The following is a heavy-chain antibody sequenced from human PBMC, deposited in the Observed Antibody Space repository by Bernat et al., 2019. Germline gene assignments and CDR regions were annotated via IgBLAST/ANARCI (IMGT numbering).Heavy chain of an antibody. CDR2: ISYDGSNK. J-gene: IGHJ4*02. V-gene: IGHV3-30*18. CDR3: AKGTDSSSLDC. D-gene: IGHD6-13*01. Sequence: QVQLVESGGGVVQPGRSLRLSCAASGFTFSSYGMHWVRQAPGKGLEWVAVISYDGSNKYYADSVKGRFTISRDNSKNTLYLQMNSLRAEDTAVYYCAKGTDSSSLDCWGQGTLVTVSS. CDR1: GFTFSSYG.